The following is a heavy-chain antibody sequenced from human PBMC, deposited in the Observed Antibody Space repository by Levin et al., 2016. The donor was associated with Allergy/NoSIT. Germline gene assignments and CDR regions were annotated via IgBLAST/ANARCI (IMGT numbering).Heavy chain of an antibody. CDR1: GGSISSYY. CDR2: IYYSGST. J-gene: IGHJ4*02. CDR3: ARHNYYDSSGYVIDY. Sequence: SETLSLTCTVSGGSISSYYWSWIRQPPGKGLEWIGYIYYSGSTNYNPSLKSRVTISVDTSKNQFSLKLSSVTAADTAVYYCARHNYYDSSGYVIDYWGQGTLVTVSS. D-gene: IGHD3-22*01. V-gene: IGHV4-59*08.